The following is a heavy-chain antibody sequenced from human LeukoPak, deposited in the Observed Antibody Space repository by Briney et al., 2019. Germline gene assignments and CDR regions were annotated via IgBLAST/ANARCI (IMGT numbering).Heavy chain of an antibody. Sequence: GGSLRLSCAASGFTFSSYAMSWVRQAPGKGLEWVSAISGSGGSTYYADSVKGRFTISRDNSKNTLYLQMNSLRAEDTAVYYCAKAGITMIVVVSTYFQHWGQGTLVTVSS. CDR1: GFTFSSYA. J-gene: IGHJ1*01. V-gene: IGHV3-23*01. CDR3: AKAGITMIVVVSTYFQH. CDR2: ISGSGGST. D-gene: IGHD3-22*01.